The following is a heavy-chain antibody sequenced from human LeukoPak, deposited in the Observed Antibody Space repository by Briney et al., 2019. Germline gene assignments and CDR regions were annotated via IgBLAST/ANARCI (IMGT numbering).Heavy chain of an antibody. J-gene: IGHJ4*02. CDR3: ARDRIDLGGGKIGYFDH. CDR2: TYYRSKWYN. Sequence: SPTLSLTFAISGDSVSSNSAAWNWIRQSPSRGLEWLGSTYYRSKWYNDYAVSVKSRITINPDTSKNQFSLQLNSVTPEDTAVYYCARDRIDLGGGKIGYFDHWGQGTLVTVSS. CDR1: GDSVSSNSAA. D-gene: IGHD2-15*01. V-gene: IGHV6-1*01.